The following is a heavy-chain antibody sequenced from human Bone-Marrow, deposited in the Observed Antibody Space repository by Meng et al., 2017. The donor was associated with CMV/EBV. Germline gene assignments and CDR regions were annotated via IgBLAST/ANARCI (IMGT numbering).Heavy chain of an antibody. D-gene: IGHD3-16*01. CDR1: GFTFTSSA. J-gene: IGHJ6*02. CDR3: ARAAGEYYYYYGMDV. V-gene: IGHV1-69*05. Sequence: SVKVSCKASGFTFTSSAVQWVRQAPGQGLEWMGGIIPIFGTANYAQKFQGRVTITTDESTSTAYMELSSLRSEDTAVYYCARAAGEYYYYYGMDVWGQGTTVTVYS. CDR2: IIPIFGTA.